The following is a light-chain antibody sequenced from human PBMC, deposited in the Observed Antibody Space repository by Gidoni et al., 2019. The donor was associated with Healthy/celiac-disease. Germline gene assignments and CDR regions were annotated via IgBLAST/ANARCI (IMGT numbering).Light chain of an antibody. V-gene: IGLV3-1*01. J-gene: IGLJ2*01. Sequence: YELTQPPTVSVSPGQTASITCSGEKLGDKYACWYQQKPGQSPVLVIYQDSKRPSGIPERFSGSNSGNTSPLTISGTQALDDADYYCQAWDSSTVVFGGGTTLTVL. CDR3: QAWDSSTVV. CDR2: QDS. CDR1: KLGDKY.